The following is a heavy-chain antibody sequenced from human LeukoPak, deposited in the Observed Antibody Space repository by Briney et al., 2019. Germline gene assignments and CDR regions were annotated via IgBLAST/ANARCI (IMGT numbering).Heavy chain of an antibody. D-gene: IGHD4-17*01. J-gene: IGHJ4*02. CDR1: GGSISSSSYY. CDR3: ARESNNGDYVGY. Sequence: SETLSLTCTVSGGSISSSSYYWGWIRQPPGKGLEWIGSIYYSGSTYYNPSLKSRVTISVDTSKNQFSLKLSSVTAADTAVYYCARESNNGDYVGYWGQGTLVTVSS. CDR2: IYYSGST. V-gene: IGHV4-39*07.